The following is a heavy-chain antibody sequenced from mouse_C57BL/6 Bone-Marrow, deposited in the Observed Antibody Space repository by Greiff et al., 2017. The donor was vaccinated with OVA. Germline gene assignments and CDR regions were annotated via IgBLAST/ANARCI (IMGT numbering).Heavy chain of an antibody. J-gene: IGHJ3*01. D-gene: IGHD2-4*01. Sequence: QVHVKQSGAELVKPGASVKLSCKASGYTFTEYTIHWVKQRSGQGLEWIGWFYPGSGSIKYNEKFKDKATLTADKSSSTVYMELSRLTSEDSAVYFCARHVYYDYGASWFAYWGQGTLVTVSA. CDR1: GYTFTEYT. V-gene: IGHV1-62-2*01. CDR3: ARHVYYDYGASWFAY. CDR2: FYPGSGSI.